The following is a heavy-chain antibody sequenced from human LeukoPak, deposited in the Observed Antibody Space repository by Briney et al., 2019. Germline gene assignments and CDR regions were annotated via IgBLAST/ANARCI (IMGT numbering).Heavy chain of an antibody. V-gene: IGHV1-18*01. D-gene: IGHD6-19*01. CDR2: ISAYNGNT. CDR3: ARDLGSGWLAEADAFDI. J-gene: IGHJ3*02. CDR1: GYTFTSYG. Sequence: ASVKVSCKASGYTFTSYGISWVRQAPGQGLEWMGWISAYNGNTNYVQKLQGRVTMTTDTSTSTAYMELRSLRSDDTAVYYCARDLGSGWLAEADAFDIWGQGTMVTVSS.